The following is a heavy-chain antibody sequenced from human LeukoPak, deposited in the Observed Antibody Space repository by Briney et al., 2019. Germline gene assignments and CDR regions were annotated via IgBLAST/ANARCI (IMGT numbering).Heavy chain of an antibody. CDR2: IYYSGRT. CDR3: ARGRSSGFTRIFDY. D-gene: IGHD6-19*01. Sequence: SQTQSLTCTVSGGSISSGGSYWSWIRQHPGKGLEWIGYIYYSGRTYYNPSLKSRVTISVDTSKNQFSLKLSSVTAADTAVYYCARGRSSGFTRIFDYWGQGALVTVSS. CDR1: GGSISSGGSY. J-gene: IGHJ4*02. V-gene: IGHV4-31*03.